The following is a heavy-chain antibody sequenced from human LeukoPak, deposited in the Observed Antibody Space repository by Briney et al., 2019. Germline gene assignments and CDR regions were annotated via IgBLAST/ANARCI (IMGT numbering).Heavy chain of an antibody. V-gene: IGHV4-4*02. CDR3: ARGGGSGSYFWFDP. D-gene: IGHD1-26*01. J-gene: IGHJ5*02. Sequence: SETLSLTCAVSGGSISSSNWWSWVRQPPGKGLEWIGEINHSGSTNYNPSLKSRVTISVDTSKNQFSLKLSSVTAADTAVYYCARGGGSGSYFWFDPWGQGTLVTVSS. CDR1: GGSISSSNW. CDR2: INHSGST.